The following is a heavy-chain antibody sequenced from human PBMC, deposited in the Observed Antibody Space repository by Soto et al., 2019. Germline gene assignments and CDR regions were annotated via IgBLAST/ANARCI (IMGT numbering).Heavy chain of an antibody. V-gene: IGHV1-8*01. J-gene: IGHJ4*02. CDR1: GYTFTSYD. CDR3: ARGAGWIAVAGPDY. Sequence: QVQLVQSGAEVKKPGASVKVSCKASGYTFTSYDINWVRQATGQGLEWMGWMNPNSGNTGYAQKFQGRVTMTRNTSISTAYMELISLRSEDAAVYYCARGAGWIAVAGPDYWGQGTLVTVSS. D-gene: IGHD6-19*01. CDR2: MNPNSGNT.